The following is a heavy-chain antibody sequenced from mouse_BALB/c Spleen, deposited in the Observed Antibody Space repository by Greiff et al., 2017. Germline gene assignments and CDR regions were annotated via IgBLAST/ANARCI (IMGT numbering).Heavy chain of an antibody. Sequence: EVQVVESGGGLVQPGGSLKLSCAASGFTFSSYGMSWVRQTPDKRLELVATINSNGGSTYYPDSVKGRFTISRDNAKNTLYLQMSSLKSEDTAMYYCARDYYLAYAMDYWGQGTSVTVSS. J-gene: IGHJ4*01. D-gene: IGHD1-1*01. CDR1: GFTFSSYG. V-gene: IGHV5-6-3*01. CDR2: INSNGGST. CDR3: ARDYYLAYAMDY.